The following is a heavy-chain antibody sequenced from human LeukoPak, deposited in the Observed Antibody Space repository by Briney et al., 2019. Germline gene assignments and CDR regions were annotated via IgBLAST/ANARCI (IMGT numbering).Heavy chain of an antibody. CDR1: GFTFSSHA. CDR2: INDDGGLT. CDR3: ARDGYSNSPSDY. Sequence: GGSLRLSCSAAGFTFSSHAMHWVRQAPGKGLEYVSTINDDGGLTYYADSVKGRFTISRDNAKNSLYLQMNSLRAEDTAVYYCARDGYSNSPSDYWGQGTLVTVSS. V-gene: IGHV3-64*04. D-gene: IGHD4-11*01. J-gene: IGHJ4*02.